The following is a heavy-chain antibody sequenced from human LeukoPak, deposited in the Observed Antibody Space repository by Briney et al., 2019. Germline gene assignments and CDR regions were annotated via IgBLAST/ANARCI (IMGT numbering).Heavy chain of an antibody. J-gene: IGHJ4*02. V-gene: IGHV3-74*01. CDR1: GLTFSSYW. CDR2: IDPDGTST. Sequence: GGSLRLSCAASGLTFSSYWMHWVRQVPGKVPVWVSRIDPDGTSTSYADSVKGRFTISRDNAKNTLYLQMNSLRAEDAAVYYCSAHETLIVVRPFDYWGQGTVVTVSS. D-gene: IGHD3-22*01. CDR3: SAHETLIVVRPFDY.